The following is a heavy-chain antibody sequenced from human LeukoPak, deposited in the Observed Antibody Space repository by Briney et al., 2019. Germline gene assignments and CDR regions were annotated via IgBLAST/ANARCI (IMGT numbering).Heavy chain of an antibody. D-gene: IGHD4-17*01. V-gene: IGHV1-46*01. CDR2: INPTAGNT. Sequence: ASVKVSCKASGYTFSNYYLHWVRQAPGQGLEWMGLINPTAGNTYYAQKFQGRVTITADKSTSTAYMELSSLRSEDTAVYYCARAVQVTTGGLFDYWGQGTLVTVSS. J-gene: IGHJ4*02. CDR1: GYTFSNYY. CDR3: ARAVQVTTGGLFDY.